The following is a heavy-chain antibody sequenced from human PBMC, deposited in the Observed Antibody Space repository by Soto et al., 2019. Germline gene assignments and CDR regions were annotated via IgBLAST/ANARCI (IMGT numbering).Heavy chain of an antibody. Sequence: VQLVQSGAEVKKPGASVQVSCKTSGYSFSNYSMHWVRQVPGQGLEWMGKINPNGGSTSLAQKFKDAVTLTMDTSTNTVYMELGSLTSEDTAVYYCARDGVQLWPRYDLDYWGQGTLVTVSS. V-gene: IGHV1-46*01. CDR3: ARDGVQLWPRYDLDY. D-gene: IGHD1-1*01. CDR2: INPNGGST. CDR1: GYSFSNYS. J-gene: IGHJ4*02.